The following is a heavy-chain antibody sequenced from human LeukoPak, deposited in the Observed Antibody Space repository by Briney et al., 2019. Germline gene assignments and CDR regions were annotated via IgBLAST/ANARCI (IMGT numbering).Heavy chain of an antibody. Sequence: GGSLRLSCATSGFTFSSYWMHWVRQAPGTGLVWVSRINSDGSSTSYADSAKGRFTISRDNAKNTLYLQMNSLRAEDTAVYYCARSSRYFDYWGQGTLVTVSS. D-gene: IGHD6-13*01. V-gene: IGHV3-74*01. CDR3: ARSSRYFDY. CDR2: INSDGSST. CDR1: GFTFSSYW. J-gene: IGHJ4*02.